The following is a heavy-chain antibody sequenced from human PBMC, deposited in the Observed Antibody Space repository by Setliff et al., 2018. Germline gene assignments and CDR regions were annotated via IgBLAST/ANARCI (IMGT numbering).Heavy chain of an antibody. D-gene: IGHD4-17*01. CDR1: GFTFSSYA. J-gene: IGHJ4*02. CDR2: ISGSGGST. V-gene: IGHV3-23*01. CDR3: ATSYYGDYETDY. Sequence: PGGSLRLSCAASGFTFSSYAMSWVRQAPGKGLEWASAISGSGGSTYYADSVKGRFTISRDNSKNTLYLQMNSLRAEDTAVYYCATSYYGDYETDYWGQGTLVTVSS.